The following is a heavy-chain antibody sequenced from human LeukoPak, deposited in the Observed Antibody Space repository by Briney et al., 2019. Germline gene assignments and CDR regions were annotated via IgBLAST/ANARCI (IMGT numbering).Heavy chain of an antibody. V-gene: IGHV4-31*03. CDR2: IYYSGST. D-gene: IGHD2-2*02. CDR1: GGSISSGGYY. CDR3: ARVGSDCSSTSCDRTKTYYYYYGMDV. J-gene: IGHJ6*02. Sequence: SETLSLTCTVSGGSISSGGYYWSWIRQHPGKGLEWIGYIYYSGSTYYNPSLKSRVTISVDTSKNQFSLKLSSVTAADTAVYYCARVGSDCSSTSCDRTKTYYYYYGMDVWGQGTTVTVSS.